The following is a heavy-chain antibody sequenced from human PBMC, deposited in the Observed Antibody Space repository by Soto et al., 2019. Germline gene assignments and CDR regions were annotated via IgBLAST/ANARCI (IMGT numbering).Heavy chain of an antibody. CDR3: AKDGGYYDSSGYYQKILDY. V-gene: IGHV3-30*18. Sequence: GGSLRLSCAASGFTFSSYGMHWVRQAPGKGLEWVAVISYDGSNKYYADSVKGRFTISRDNSKNTLYLQMNSLRAEDTAVYYCAKDGGYYDSSGYYQKILDYWGQGTLVTVSS. J-gene: IGHJ4*02. CDR2: ISYDGSNK. CDR1: GFTFSSYG. D-gene: IGHD3-22*01.